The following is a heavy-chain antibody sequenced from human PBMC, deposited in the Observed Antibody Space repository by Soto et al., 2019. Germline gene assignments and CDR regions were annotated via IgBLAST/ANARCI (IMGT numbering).Heavy chain of an antibody. CDR3: AREVLPGEEAFDI. CDR1: GGSFSIYY. J-gene: IGHJ3*02. V-gene: IGHV4-34*01. Sequence: QVQLQQWGAGLLRPSETLSLTCAVYGGSFSIYYWTWIRQPPGKGLEWIGEINHSGGTNYNPSLKSRVTISVDKSRNQLSLKLASVTAADTAVYYCAREVLPGEEAFDIWGQGTMVTVSS. D-gene: IGHD2-2*01. CDR2: INHSGGT.